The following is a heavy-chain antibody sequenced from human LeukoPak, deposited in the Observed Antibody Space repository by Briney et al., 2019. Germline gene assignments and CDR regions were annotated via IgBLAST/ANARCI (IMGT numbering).Heavy chain of an antibody. CDR3: ARATRGGQLWFGELFFDY. CDR2: ISSSGSTI. Sequence: GGSLRLSCAASGFTFSDYYMSWIRQAPGKGLEWVSYISSSGSTIYYADSVKGRFTISRDNAKNSLYLQMNSLRAEDTAVYYCARATRGGQLWFGELFFDYWGQGTLVTVSS. J-gene: IGHJ4*02. D-gene: IGHD3-10*01. CDR1: GFTFSDYY. V-gene: IGHV3-11*04.